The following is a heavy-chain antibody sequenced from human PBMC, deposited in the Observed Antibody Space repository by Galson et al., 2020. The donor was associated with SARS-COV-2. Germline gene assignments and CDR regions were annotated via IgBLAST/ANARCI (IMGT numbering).Heavy chain of an antibody. V-gene: IGHV5-10-1*01. Sequence: KIGESLKISCKGSGYSFTSYWISWVRQMPGKGLEWMGRIDPSDSYTNYSPSFQGHVTITADKSISTAYLQWSSLKASDTAMYYCARSDTAMSDNLDGYNPSFGCWGQGTLVTVSS. CDR2: IDPSDSYT. D-gene: IGHD5-18*01. CDR1: GYSFTSYW. CDR3: ARSDTAMSDNLDGYNPSFGC. J-gene: IGHJ4*02.